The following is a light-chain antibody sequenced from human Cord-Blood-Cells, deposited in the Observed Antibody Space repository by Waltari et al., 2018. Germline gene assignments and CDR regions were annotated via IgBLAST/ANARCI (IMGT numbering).Light chain of an antibody. V-gene: IGKV1-39*01. CDR3: QQSDSTPYS. CDR2: AAS. CDR1: QSISSY. Sequence: DIQMTQSPSSLSASVGDRVTITCRASQSISSYINWYQQKPGKAPKLLLYAASSLQSGVPSRFSSSGSGTDCTLTISSRQPEDCATYYCQQSDSTPYSFGQGTKLEIK. J-gene: IGKJ2*03.